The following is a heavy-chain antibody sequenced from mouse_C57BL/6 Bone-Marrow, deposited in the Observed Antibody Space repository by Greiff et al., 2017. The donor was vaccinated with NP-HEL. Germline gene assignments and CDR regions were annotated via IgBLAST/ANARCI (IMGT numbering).Heavy chain of an antibody. V-gene: IGHV1-61*01. J-gene: IGHJ1*03. Sequence: QVQLQQPGAELVRPGSSVKLSCKASGYTFTSYWMDWVKQRPGQGLEWIGNIYPSDSETHYNQKFKDKATLTVDKSSSTAYMQLSSLTSEDSAVYCCVRYGSLYFDVWGTGTTVTVSS. CDR3: VRYGSLYFDV. CDR2: IYPSDSET. D-gene: IGHD1-1*01. CDR1: GYTFTSYW.